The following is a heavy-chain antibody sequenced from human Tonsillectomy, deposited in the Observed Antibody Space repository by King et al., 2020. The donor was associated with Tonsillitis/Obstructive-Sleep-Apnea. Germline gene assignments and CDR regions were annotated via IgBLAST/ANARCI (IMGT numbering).Heavy chain of an antibody. CDR2: ISSSSSYI. J-gene: IGHJ5*02. Sequence: VQLVESGGGLVKPGGSLRLSCAASGFTFSSYSMNWVRQAPGKGLEWVSSISSSSSYIYYADSVKGRFTISRDNAKNSLYLQMNSLRAEDTVVYYCASGPPGTGGVPPYNWFDPWGQGTLVTVSS. D-gene: IGHD2-8*02. CDR1: GFTFSSYS. CDR3: ASGPPGTGGVPPYNWFDP. V-gene: IGHV3-21*01.